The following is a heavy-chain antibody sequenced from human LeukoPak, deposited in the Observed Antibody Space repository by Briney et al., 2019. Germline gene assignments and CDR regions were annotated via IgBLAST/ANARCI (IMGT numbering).Heavy chain of an antibody. Sequence: RSGGSLRLSCAASGFTFDDYGMSWVRQAPGKGLEWVSGINWNGGSTGYADSVKGRFTISRDNAKDSLYLQMNSLRAEDTALYHCARGITTVVTPDYFDYWGQGTLVTVSS. CDR1: GFTFDDYG. CDR2: INWNGGST. D-gene: IGHD4-23*01. J-gene: IGHJ4*02. CDR3: ARGITTVVTPDYFDY. V-gene: IGHV3-20*01.